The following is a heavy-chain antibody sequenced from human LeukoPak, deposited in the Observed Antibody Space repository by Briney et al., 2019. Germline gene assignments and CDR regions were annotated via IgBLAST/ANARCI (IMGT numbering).Heavy chain of an antibody. CDR3: ARGVEMATINYYMDV. Sequence: SETLSLTCTVSGGSISSSSYYWGWIRQPPGKGLEWVGSIYYSGSTYYNPSLKSRVTISVDTSKNQFSLKLSSVTAADTAVYYCARGVEMATINYYMDVWGKGTTVTISS. D-gene: IGHD5-24*01. V-gene: IGHV4-39*01. J-gene: IGHJ6*03. CDR1: GGSISSSSYY. CDR2: IYYSGST.